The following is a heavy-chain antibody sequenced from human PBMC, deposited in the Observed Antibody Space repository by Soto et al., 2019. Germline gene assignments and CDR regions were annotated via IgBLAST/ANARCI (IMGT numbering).Heavy chain of an antibody. CDR3: ARDESLDV. CDR2: INPRGGSP. J-gene: IGHJ6*02. D-gene: IGHD3-10*01. V-gene: IGHV1-46*01. CDR1: GYTFTTYS. Sequence: QVQLVQSGAEVKKPGASVKVSGKASGYTFTTYSMHWVRQAPGQGLEWMGLINPRGGSPTYAQKFQDRVTMTSATSTSTVYMEVSSLRSEYTAVYYCARDESLDVWGQGTTVTVSS.